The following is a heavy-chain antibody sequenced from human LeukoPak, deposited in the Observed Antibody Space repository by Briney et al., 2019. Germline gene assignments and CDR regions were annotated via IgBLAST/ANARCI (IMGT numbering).Heavy chain of an antibody. CDR2: IKSKTDGGTT. D-gene: IGHD4-17*01. J-gene: IGHJ4*02. V-gene: IGHV3-15*01. CDR1: GFTFSSYA. Sequence: GGSLRLSCAASGFTFSSYAMSWVRQAPGKGLEWVGRIKSKTDGGTTDYAAPVKGRFTISRDDSKNTLYLQMNSLKTEDTAVYYCWQFDYGDYTQTQIDYWGQGTLVTVSS. CDR3: WQFDYGDYTQTQIDY.